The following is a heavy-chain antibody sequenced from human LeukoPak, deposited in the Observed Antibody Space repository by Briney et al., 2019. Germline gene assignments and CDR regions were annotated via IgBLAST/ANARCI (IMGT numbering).Heavy chain of an antibody. J-gene: IGHJ3*02. CDR3: ASQQLVDAFDI. Sequence: PSETLSLTCTVSGVSISSYYWSWLRQPPGKGLEWIGYIYYSGSTNYNPSLKSRVTISVDTSKNQFSLKLSSVTAADTAVYYCASQQLVDAFDIWGQGTMVTVSS. V-gene: IGHV4-59*13. D-gene: IGHD6-13*01. CDR2: IYYSGST. CDR1: GVSISSYY.